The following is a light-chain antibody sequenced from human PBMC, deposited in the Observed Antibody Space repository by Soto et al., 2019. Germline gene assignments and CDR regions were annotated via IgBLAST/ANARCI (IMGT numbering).Light chain of an antibody. CDR2: GAS. J-gene: IGKJ5*01. V-gene: IGKV3-20*01. CDR1: QSVSSY. CDR3: QQYGSSSN. Sequence: EIVLTQSPATLSLSPGERATLSCRASQSVSSYLAWYQQKPGQAPRLLIYGASSRATGIPDRFSGSGSGTDFTLTISRLEPDDFAVYYCQQYGSSSNFGQGTRLEIK.